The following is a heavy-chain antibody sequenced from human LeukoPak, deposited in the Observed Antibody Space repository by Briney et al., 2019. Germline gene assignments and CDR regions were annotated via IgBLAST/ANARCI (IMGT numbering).Heavy chain of an antibody. Sequence: GGSLRLSCAASGFTFSSYAMSWVRQAPVRGLEWVASIASSGNIMYAESPKGRFTISRDSSTNTVFLQINSLRAEDTAVYHCAKYLQQSGGPYALDFWGQGTKVTVSS. D-gene: IGHD2-15*01. J-gene: IGHJ3*01. CDR2: IASSGNI. V-gene: IGHV3-23*01. CDR3: AKYLQQSGGPYALDF. CDR1: GFTFSSYA.